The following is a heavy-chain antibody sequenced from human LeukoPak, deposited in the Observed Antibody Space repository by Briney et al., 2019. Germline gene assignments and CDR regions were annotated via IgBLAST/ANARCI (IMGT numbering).Heavy chain of an antibody. CDR2: INQDGSDK. Sequence: GGSLRLSCAASGLTFSRSLMTWARQAPGKGLEWVATINQDGSDKYYVDSVKGRFTISRDNAQNSLHLQMNSLRVEDTAVYYCAIIRGGNYWGQGTLVTVSS. J-gene: IGHJ4*02. CDR1: GLTFSRSL. V-gene: IGHV3-7*02. CDR3: AIIRGGNY. D-gene: IGHD3-10*01.